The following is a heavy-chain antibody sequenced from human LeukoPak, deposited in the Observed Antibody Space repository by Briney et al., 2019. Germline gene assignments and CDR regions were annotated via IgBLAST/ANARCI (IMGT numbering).Heavy chain of an antibody. CDR2: IYTSGST. Sequence: SETLSLTCTVSGGSISSYYWSWIRQPAGKGLEWIGRIYTSGSTNYNPSLKSRVTMSVDTSKNQFSLKLSSVTAADTAVYYCARDSGPLVLIPFVVWGQGTLVTVSS. CDR3: ARDSGPLVLIPFVV. J-gene: IGHJ4*02. V-gene: IGHV4-4*07. D-gene: IGHD3-16*01. CDR1: GGSISSYY.